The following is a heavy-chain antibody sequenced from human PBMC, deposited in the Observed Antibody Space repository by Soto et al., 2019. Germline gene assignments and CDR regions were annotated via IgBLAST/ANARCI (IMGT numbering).Heavy chain of an antibody. V-gene: IGHV5-51*01. CDR2: IYPSDSDT. D-gene: IGHD3-3*01. CDR3: ARGGVSTSPFDY. Sequence: GESLKISCKGSGYNFAGYWIAWVRQMPGKGLELMGIIYPSDSDTRYRPSFQGQFTISSGKSISSAYLHWSSLRAPDTAMYYCARGGVSTSPFDYWGQRPTVTVSS. CDR1: GYNFAGYW. J-gene: IGHJ4*02.